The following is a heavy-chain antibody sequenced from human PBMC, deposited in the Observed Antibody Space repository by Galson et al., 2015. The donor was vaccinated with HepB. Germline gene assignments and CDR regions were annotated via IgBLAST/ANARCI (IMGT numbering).Heavy chain of an antibody. V-gene: IGHV3-30-3*01. D-gene: IGHD3-22*01. CDR2: ISYDGSNK. CDR3: ARDGAGAYDSSGYPDY. CDR1: GFTFSSYA. J-gene: IGHJ4*02. Sequence: SLRLSCATSGFTFSSYAMHWVRQAPGKGLEWVAVISYDGSNKYYADSVKGRFTISRDNSKNTLYLQMNSLRAEDTAVYYCARDGAGAYDSSGYPDYWGQGTLVTVSS.